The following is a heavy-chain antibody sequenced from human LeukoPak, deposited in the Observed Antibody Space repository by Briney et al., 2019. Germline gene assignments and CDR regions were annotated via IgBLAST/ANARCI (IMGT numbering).Heavy chain of an antibody. Sequence: GGSLRLSCAASAFTFSSYAMSWVRQAPGKGLEWVSAISGSGGSTYYADSVKGRFTISRDNSRNTLYLQMNSLRAEDTAVYYCARVGTYFDYWGQGTLVTVSS. V-gene: IGHV3-23*01. CDR1: AFTFSSYA. D-gene: IGHD1-1*01. CDR2: ISGSGGST. CDR3: ARVGTYFDY. J-gene: IGHJ4*02.